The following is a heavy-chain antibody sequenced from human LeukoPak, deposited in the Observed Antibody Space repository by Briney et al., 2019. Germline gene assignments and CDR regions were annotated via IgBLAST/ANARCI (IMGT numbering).Heavy chain of an antibody. CDR1: GFTLSSYW. CDR3: ARGLSGYASSLGY. J-gene: IGHJ4*02. D-gene: IGHD6-6*01. CDR2: INSDGSST. V-gene: IGHV3-74*01. Sequence: GGTLRLSCAASGFTLSSYWMHWVRQAPGKGLVWVSRINSDGSSTSYADSVRGRFSISRDNAKNTLYLQMNSLRAEDTAVYYCARGLSGYASSLGYWGQGTLVTVSA.